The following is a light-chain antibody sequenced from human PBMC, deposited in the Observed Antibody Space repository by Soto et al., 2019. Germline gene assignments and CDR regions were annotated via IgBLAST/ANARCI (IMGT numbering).Light chain of an antibody. CDR1: SSNIGGYNV. CDR2: EGI. J-gene: IGLJ1*01. CDR3: CSYVGATTYV. V-gene: IGLV2-23*01. Sequence: QSALTLPSSVSGSPGQSITISCSGTSSNIGGYNVVSWYQQHPGKAPKVIVYEGIKRPSGVSDRFSGSTSGSTASLTVSGLQAEDEAEYYCCSYVGATTYVLASGIKVTVL.